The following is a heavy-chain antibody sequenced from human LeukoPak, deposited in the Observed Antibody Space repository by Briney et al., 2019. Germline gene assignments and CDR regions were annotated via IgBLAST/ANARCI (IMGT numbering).Heavy chain of an antibody. CDR2: ISSSSSYI. CDR1: GFTFSSYS. J-gene: IGHJ2*01. Sequence: GGSLRLSCAASGFTFSSYSMNWVRQAPGKGLDLVSSISSSSSYIYYADSVKGRFTISRDNAKNSLYLQMNSLRAEDTAVYYCARDLSGLGGNSYWYFDLWGRGTLVTVSS. CDR3: ARDLSGLGGNSYWYFDL. V-gene: IGHV3-21*01. D-gene: IGHD4-23*01.